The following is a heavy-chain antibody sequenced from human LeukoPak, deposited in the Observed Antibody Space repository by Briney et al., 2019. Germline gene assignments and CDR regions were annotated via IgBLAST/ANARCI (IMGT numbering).Heavy chain of an antibody. V-gene: IGHV4-31*03. CDR3: ARDRVRVRGVTDYYYGMDV. CDR2: IYYSGST. J-gene: IGHJ6*02. D-gene: IGHD3-10*01. Sequence: SETLSLTCTVSGGSISSGGYYWSWIRQHPGKGLEWIGYIYYSGSTYYSPSLKSRVTISVDTSKNQFSLKLSSVTAADTAVYYCARDRVRVRGVTDYYYGMDVWGQGTTVTVSS. CDR1: GGSISSGGYY.